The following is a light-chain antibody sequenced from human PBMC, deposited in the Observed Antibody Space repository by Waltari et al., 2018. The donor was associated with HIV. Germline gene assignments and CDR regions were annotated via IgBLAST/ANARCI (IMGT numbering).Light chain of an antibody. J-gene: IGKJ5*01. CDR3: QQYYKWPLT. CDR1: QSVSSK. V-gene: IGKV3D-15*01. CDR2: GAS. Sequence: EIVMLQSPATLPVSPGERATLSCRASQSVSSKLAWYQQKPGQAPRLLIYGASTRSTGIPGRFSGSESGTEFILTISSLQSEDCAVYYCQQYYKWPLTFGQGTRLEIK.